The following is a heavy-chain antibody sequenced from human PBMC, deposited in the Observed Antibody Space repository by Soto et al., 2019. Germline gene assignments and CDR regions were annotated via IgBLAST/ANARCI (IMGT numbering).Heavy chain of an antibody. CDR1: GGSISSGGYY. Sequence: QVQLQESGPGLVKPSQTLSLTCTVSGGSISSGGYYWSWIRQHPGKGLEWIGYIYYSGSTYYNPSLKSRFXXSXDXXKNQFSLKLSSVTAADTAVYYCAREEHGYRNAFDIWGQGTMVTVSS. D-gene: IGHD5-12*01. J-gene: IGHJ3*02. CDR3: AREEHGYRNAFDI. V-gene: IGHV4-31*03. CDR2: IYYSGST.